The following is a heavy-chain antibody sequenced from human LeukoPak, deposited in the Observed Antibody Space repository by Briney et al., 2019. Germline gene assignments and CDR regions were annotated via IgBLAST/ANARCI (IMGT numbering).Heavy chain of an antibody. Sequence: ASVKVSCKGSGYTFTGFYIHWVRQAPGQGLEWMGWINPNSGGTNYAQKFQGRVTMTRDTSISTAYMELSRLRSDDTAVYYCARVPSYGELDYWGQGTLVTVSS. J-gene: IGHJ4*02. CDR3: ARVPSYGELDY. CDR1: GYTFTGFY. CDR2: INPNSGGT. D-gene: IGHD4-17*01. V-gene: IGHV1-2*02.